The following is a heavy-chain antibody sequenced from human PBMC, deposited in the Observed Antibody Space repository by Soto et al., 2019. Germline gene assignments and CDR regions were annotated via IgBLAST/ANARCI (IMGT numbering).Heavy chain of an antibody. D-gene: IGHD3-10*01. Sequence: QVQLQQWGAGLLKPSETLSLTCAVEGGSLSGYSWSWIRQSPGKGLEWIGEINHFGSTSYNPSLNSRVTLYVDTSKRQFSLKLSSVTAADTAVYYCARGGAHADSGSWTYQFGYGMDVWGQGTTVTVSS. V-gene: IGHV4-34*02. CDR2: INHFGST. CDR3: ARGGAHADSGSWTYQFGYGMDV. CDR1: GGSLSGYS. J-gene: IGHJ6*02.